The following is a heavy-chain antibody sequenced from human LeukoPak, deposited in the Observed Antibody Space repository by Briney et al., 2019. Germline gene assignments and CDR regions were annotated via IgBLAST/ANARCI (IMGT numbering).Heavy chain of an antibody. CDR3: ARDNWIEAHYFDY. J-gene: IGHJ4*02. D-gene: IGHD1-20*01. V-gene: IGHV3-21*01. CDR1: GFTFSTYS. CDR2: ISASSNYI. Sequence: GGSLRLSCVASGFTFSTYSMNWVRQAPGKGLEWVSFISASSNYIYYADSVKGRFTISRDNAKNSLYLQMNSLRAEDTAVYYCARDNWIEAHYFDYWGQGTLVTVSS.